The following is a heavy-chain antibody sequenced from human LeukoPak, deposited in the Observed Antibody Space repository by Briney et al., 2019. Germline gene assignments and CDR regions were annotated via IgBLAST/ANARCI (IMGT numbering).Heavy chain of an antibody. D-gene: IGHD3-10*01. CDR3: ARGRYGGY. V-gene: IGHV4-61*02. Sequence: SETLSLTCTVSGGSISSSNYYWGWIRQPAGKGLEWIGRIYTSGSTNYNPSLKSRVTMSVDTSKNQFSLKLSSVTAADTAVYYCARGRYGGYWGQGTLVTVSS. CDR2: IYTSGST. J-gene: IGHJ4*02. CDR1: GGSISSSNYY.